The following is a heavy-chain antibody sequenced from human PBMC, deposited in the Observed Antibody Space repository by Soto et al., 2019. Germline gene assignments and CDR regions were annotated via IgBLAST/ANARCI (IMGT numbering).Heavy chain of an antibody. CDR1: GGTFSSYA. CDR2: IVPLFRTT. Sequence: SVKVSCKTSGGTFSSYAISWVRQAPGQGLEWMGGIVPLFRTTNYAQKFQGRVTITADTSTYTAYMELSGLRSGDTAVYYCARGGYSSTWSNLLDRSGLDVWGQGTTVTV. D-gene: IGHD6-13*01. V-gene: IGHV1-69*06. CDR3: ARGGYSSTWSNLLDRSGLDV. J-gene: IGHJ6*02.